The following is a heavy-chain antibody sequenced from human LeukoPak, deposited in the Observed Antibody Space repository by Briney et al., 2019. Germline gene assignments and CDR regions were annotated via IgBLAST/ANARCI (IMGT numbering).Heavy chain of an antibody. CDR3: AKGRSFASSLPGSNAY. J-gene: IGHJ4*02. D-gene: IGHD2-21*01. CDR1: GFTFTSYA. CDR2: IGGSGGNT. Sequence: GGSLRLSCAASGFTFTSYAMHWVRQAPGKGLEWVSAIGGSGGNTYYAGSVKGRFTISRDSSKNTLYLQMNSLRAEDTAVYYCAKGRSFASSLPGSNAYWGQGTLVTVSS. V-gene: IGHV3-23*01.